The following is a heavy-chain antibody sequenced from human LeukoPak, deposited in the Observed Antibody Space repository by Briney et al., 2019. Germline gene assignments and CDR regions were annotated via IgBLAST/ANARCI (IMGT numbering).Heavy chain of an antibody. CDR1: GYIFTNYY. V-gene: IGHV1-2*02. CDR3: ARTNGGYEYN. CDR2: INPYSGDT. D-gene: IGHD5-12*01. Sequence: ASVKVSCKASGYIFTNYYIHWVRQAPGQGLAWMGWINPYSGDTTYAQKFQGRLTLTRDTSISTAYMEVSGLKSDDTAVYYCARTNGGYEYNWGQGTRVIVSS. J-gene: IGHJ4*02.